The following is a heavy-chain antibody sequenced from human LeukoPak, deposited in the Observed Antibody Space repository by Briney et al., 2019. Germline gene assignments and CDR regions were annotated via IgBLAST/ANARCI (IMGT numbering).Heavy chain of an antibody. CDR1: GASFSGFH. CDR2: IDHSGRT. Sequence: SETLSLTCAGYGASFSGFHWSWIRQPPGKGLEWIGKIDHSGRTNYNPSLKSRVTMSVDTSKDQFSLKLTSVTAADTAVYYCARGEYYDTSGDRKNWFGPWGQGTLVTVSP. CDR3: ARGEYYDTSGDRKNWFGP. J-gene: IGHJ5*02. V-gene: IGHV4-34*01. D-gene: IGHD3-22*01.